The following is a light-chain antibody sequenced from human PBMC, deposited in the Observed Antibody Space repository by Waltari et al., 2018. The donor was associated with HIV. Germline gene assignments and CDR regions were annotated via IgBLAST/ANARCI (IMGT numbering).Light chain of an antibody. CDR2: HVG. CDR3: NSYTSTTTRWL. V-gene: IGLV2-14*03. CDR1: SSDVGGSNY. Sequence: QSALTQPASVSGSPGQSIIISCTGTSSDVGGSNYVSWYQQHPGQAPTLHMFHVGQPPSGVSNRFSGSKSGNTASLTISGLQTEDEADYYCNSYTSTTTRWLFGGGTRLTVL. J-gene: IGLJ3*02.